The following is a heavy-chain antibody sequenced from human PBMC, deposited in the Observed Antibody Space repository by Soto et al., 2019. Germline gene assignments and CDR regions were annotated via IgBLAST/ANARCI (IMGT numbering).Heavy chain of an antibody. CDR1: GYTFTSYG. CDR3: ASSSAHDYDFSSGYPSGMDV. CDR2: ISAYNGNT. V-gene: IGHV1-18*04. D-gene: IGHD3-3*01. Sequence: ASVKVSCKASGYTFTSYGISWVRQAPGQGLEWMGWISAYNGNTNYAQKLQGRVTMTTDTSTSKAYMELRSLRSDDTAVYYCASSSAHDYDFSSGYPSGMDVWGQGTTVTVSS. J-gene: IGHJ6*02.